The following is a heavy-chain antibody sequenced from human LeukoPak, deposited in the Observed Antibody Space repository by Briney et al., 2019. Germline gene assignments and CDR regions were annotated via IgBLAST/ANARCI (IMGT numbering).Heavy chain of an antibody. D-gene: IGHD1-20*01. CDR3: ARGANYNWDS. CDR2: ISHSGST. Sequence: SETLSLTCTVSGGSMRSYYWSWIRQPPGKGLEWIGEISHSGSTSYNPSLKSRVTIAADMSKNQFSLSLTSVTAADTAVYYCARGANYNWDSWGQGTLVTVSS. V-gene: IGHV4-59*12. CDR1: GGSMRSYY. J-gene: IGHJ4*02.